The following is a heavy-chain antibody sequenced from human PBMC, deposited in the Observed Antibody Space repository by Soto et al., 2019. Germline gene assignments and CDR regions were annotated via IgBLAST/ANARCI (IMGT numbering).Heavy chain of an antibody. CDR2: IRSKVNNLEK. Sequence: EVQLVESGGGLVQPGGSLKLSCAASGFTFSDSTMHWVRQTSGRGLEWLGSIRSKVNNLEKVYAASVKGRFTISRDDSKNTAYLQMNRLKTEDTAVYYCTRLITPLDYWGRGTLVTVSS. J-gene: IGHJ4*02. V-gene: IGHV3-73*02. D-gene: IGHD3-16*01. CDR1: GFTFSDST. CDR3: TRLITPLDY.